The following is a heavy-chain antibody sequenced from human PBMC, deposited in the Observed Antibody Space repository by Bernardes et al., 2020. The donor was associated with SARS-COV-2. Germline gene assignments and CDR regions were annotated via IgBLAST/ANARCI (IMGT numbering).Heavy chain of an antibody. CDR2: INHSGST. D-gene: IGHD1-26*01. CDR1: GGSFRDSY. J-gene: IGHJ6*02. Sequence: SETLSLTCAVYGGSFRDSYCSWIRQPPGQGLEWVAEINHSGSTNYNPSLKSRVTISVDTSKNQFSLKLSSVTAADTAVYYCARGQGDSGTYYGMDVWGQGTTVTVSS. V-gene: IGHV4-34*01. CDR3: ARGQGDSGTYYGMDV.